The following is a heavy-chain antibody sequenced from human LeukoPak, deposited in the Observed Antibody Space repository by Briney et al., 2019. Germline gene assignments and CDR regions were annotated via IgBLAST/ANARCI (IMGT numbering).Heavy chain of an antibody. CDR2: INEVGTKE. V-gene: IGHV3-7*01. CDR3: ATRESSMARTH. Sequence: GGSRRLSCAASGLIFSDYWMNWVRQVPGKGLEWVANINEVGTKEDYVDSVRGRFTISRDNTKNTLYLQMNSLRAEDTALYYCATRESSMARTHWGQGTLVTVSS. D-gene: IGHD3-10*01. J-gene: IGHJ4*02. CDR1: GLIFSDYW.